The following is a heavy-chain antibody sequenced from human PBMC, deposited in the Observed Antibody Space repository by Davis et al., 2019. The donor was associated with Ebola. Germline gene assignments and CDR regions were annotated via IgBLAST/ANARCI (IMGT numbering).Heavy chain of an antibody. V-gene: IGHV3-23*01. CDR1: GFSFSSYA. Sequence: GGSLRLSCAASGFSFSSYAMSWVRQAPGKGLEWVSAISGSGGSTYYADSVKGRFTISRDNSKNTLYLQMNSLRAEDTAVYYCAKVMDSGYYYYGMDVWGQGTTVTVSS. CDR3: AKVMDSGYYYYGMDV. D-gene: IGHD1-26*01. CDR2: ISGSGGST. J-gene: IGHJ6*02.